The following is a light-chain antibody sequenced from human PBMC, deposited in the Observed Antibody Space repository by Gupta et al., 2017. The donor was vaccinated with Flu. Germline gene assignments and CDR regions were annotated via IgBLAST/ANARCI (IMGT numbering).Light chain of an antibody. V-gene: IGKV1-39*01. CDR2: GAS. CDR1: QNIRKY. Sequence: PSSLSASVGDRVTITCRASQNIRKYLSWYQQKAGEAPKLLIYGASTLQSGVPSTLSGSGSGTDFTLTISSLQPEDFATYYCQQSYSRPWTFGQGTEV. CDR3: QQSYSRPWT. J-gene: IGKJ1*01.